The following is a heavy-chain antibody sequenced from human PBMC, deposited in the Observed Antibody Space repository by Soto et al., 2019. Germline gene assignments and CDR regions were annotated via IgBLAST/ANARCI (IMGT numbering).Heavy chain of an antibody. V-gene: IGHV5-10-1*01. J-gene: IGHJ6*02. CDR2: IDPSDSYT. CDR1: GYSFTSYW. CDR3: ARHPPVYDFWRGYYSETDYYGMDV. Sequence: ESVKISLKGCGYSFTSYWINGVRQMPGKGLESMGRIDPSDSYTNYSPSFQGHVTISADKSISTAYLQWSSLKASDNAMYYCARHPPVYDFWRGYYSETDYYGMDVWGQGTTVTGYS. D-gene: IGHD3-3*01.